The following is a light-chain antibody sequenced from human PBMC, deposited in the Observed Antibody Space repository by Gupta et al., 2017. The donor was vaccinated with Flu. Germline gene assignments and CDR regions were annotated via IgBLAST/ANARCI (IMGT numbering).Light chain of an antibody. Sequence: PPSVSVSPGQTARITCSGDALATQYGYWYQQKSGQAPVLIIYKDTERPSGIPERFSGSSSGTTVTLTITGVQADDEADYYCQTADSGGTSWVFGGGSKLTVL. V-gene: IGLV3-25*03. CDR2: KDT. CDR3: QTADSGGTSWV. CDR1: ALATQY. J-gene: IGLJ3*02.